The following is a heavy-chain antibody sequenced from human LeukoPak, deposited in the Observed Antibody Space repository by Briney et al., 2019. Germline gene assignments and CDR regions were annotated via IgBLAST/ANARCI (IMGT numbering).Heavy chain of an antibody. D-gene: IGHD4-17*01. CDR1: GFTFSNYA. CDR2: ISYDGSKK. V-gene: IGHV3-30*04. Sequence: GGSLRLSCGVSGFTFSNYATHWVRQAPGKGLEWVALISYDGSKKYYADSVKGRFTISRDNSKNTLYLQMNSLRAEDTAVYYCAREYDYGDYFDYWGQGTLVTVSS. CDR3: AREYDYGDYFDY. J-gene: IGHJ4*02.